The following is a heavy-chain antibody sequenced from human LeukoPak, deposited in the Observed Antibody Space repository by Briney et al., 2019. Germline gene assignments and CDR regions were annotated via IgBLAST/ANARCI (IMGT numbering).Heavy chain of an antibody. V-gene: IGHV3-30*18. CDR1: GFTFSNAW. CDR3: AKGLSGSYVGGFDY. Sequence: PGGSLRLSCAASGFTFSNAWMSWVRQAPGKGLEWVAVISYDGSNKYYADSVKGRFTISRDNSKNTLYLQMNSLRAEDTAVYYCAKGLSGSYVGGFDYWGQGTLVTVSS. J-gene: IGHJ4*02. D-gene: IGHD1-26*01. CDR2: ISYDGSNK.